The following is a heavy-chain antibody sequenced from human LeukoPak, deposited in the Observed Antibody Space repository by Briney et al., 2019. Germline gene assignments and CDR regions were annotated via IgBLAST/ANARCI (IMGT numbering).Heavy chain of an antibody. CDR2: ISGSGGST. V-gene: IGHV3-23*01. J-gene: IGHJ4*02. Sequence: QPGGSLRLSCAASGFTFSSYAMSWVRQAPRKGLEWVSTISGSGGSTYYADSVKGRFTISRDNSKNTLYLQMDSLRVEDTAVYYCAKVGNNGYFDFWGQGTLVTVSS. D-gene: IGHD1-26*01. CDR3: AKVGNNGYFDF. CDR1: GFTFSSYA.